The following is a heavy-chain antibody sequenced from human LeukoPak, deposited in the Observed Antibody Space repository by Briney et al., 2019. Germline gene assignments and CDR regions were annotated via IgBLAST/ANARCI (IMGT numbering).Heavy chain of an antibody. Sequence: ASVKVSCKASGYTFTSYGISWVRQAPGQGLEWMGWISAYNGNTNYAQKLQGRVTMTTDTSTSTAYMELRSLRSDDTAVYYCARDLRFRVVVPAAILGWFDPWGQGTLVTVSS. CDR1: GYTFTSYG. V-gene: IGHV1-18*01. D-gene: IGHD2-2*01. CDR2: ISAYNGNT. CDR3: ARDLRFRVVVPAAILGWFDP. J-gene: IGHJ5*02.